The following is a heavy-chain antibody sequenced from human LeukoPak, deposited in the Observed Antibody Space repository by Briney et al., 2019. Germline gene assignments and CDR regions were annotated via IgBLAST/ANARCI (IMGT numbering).Heavy chain of an antibody. CDR2: INPSGGST. J-gene: IGHJ4*02. D-gene: IGHD4-17*01. V-gene: IGHV1-46*01. Sequence: ASVKVSCKASGYTFPNFFLHWVRQAPGQGLEWMGIINPSGGSTSYAQKFQGRVIMTRGMSTSTLYMELSNLRSEDTAVYYCARGRLRSLFDHWGQGTLVTVSS. CDR3: ARGRLRSLFDH. CDR1: GYTFPNFF.